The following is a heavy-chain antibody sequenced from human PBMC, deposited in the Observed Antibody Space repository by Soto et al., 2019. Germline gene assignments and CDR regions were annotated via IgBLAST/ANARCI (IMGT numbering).Heavy chain of an antibody. CDR2: IYSGGTT. Sequence: EVQLVESGGGLIQPGGSLRLSCAVSGFTVSANYMSWVRQAPGKGLEWVSIIYSGGTTYYADSVKGRFTISRDNSKNTLYLQMNSLRAEDTAVYYCARVWGIENAFDIWGQGTMVTVSS. D-gene: IGHD7-27*01. V-gene: IGHV3-53*01. CDR3: ARVWGIENAFDI. CDR1: GFTVSANY. J-gene: IGHJ3*02.